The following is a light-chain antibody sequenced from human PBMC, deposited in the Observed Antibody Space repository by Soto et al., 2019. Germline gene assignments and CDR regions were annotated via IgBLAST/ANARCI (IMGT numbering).Light chain of an antibody. Sequence: EIVLTQSPGTLSLSPGERATLSCRASQSVSSSYLAWYQQKPGQAPRLLIYGASSRATGIPDRFSGSGSGTDFTHTISRLEPEEFAVYYCQQYGSSPLFGQGTKLEIK. J-gene: IGKJ2*01. CDR3: QQYGSSPL. V-gene: IGKV3-20*01. CDR1: QSVSSSY. CDR2: GAS.